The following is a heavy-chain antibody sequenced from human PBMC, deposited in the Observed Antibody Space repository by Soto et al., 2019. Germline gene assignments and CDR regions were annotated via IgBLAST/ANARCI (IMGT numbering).Heavy chain of an antibody. D-gene: IGHD3-9*01. CDR3: ARHYPCQPLLIDY. J-gene: IGHJ4*02. V-gene: IGHV5-51*01. CDR1: GYSFTSYW. CDR2: IYPGDSDT. Sequence: GESLKISCKGSGYSFTSYWIGWVRQMPGKGLEWMGIIYPGDSDTRYSPSFQGQVTISADKSISTAYPQWSSLKASDTAMYYCARHYPCQPLLIDYWGQGTLVTVSS.